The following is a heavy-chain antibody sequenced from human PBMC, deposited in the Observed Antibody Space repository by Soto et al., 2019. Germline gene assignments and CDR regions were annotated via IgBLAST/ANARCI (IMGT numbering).Heavy chain of an antibody. V-gene: IGHV4-59*01. CDR3: AREGLTGTIGLYYYYGMDV. CDR1: GGSISSYY. J-gene: IGHJ6*02. Sequence: QVQLQESGPGLVKPSESLSLTCTVSGGSISSYYWSWIRQPPGKGLEWIGYIYYSGSTNYNPSLMSLVAVSVDMSNKQFSLKMSPVTAADTAVYYCAREGLTGTIGLYYYYGMDVWGQGTTVTVSS. D-gene: IGHD1-7*01. CDR2: IYYSGST.